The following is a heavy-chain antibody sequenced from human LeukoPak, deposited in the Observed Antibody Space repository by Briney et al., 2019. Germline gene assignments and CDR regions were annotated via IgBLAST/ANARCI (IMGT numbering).Heavy chain of an antibody. CDR3: ARGGKVRFLEWFRQPQIDY. Sequence: ASVKVSSEASGYTFTGDYMHWVRQGPGQGLEWMGRINANSGGTNTAQKFQGGVTMNMGTSLSTAYMELRRLRSDDTAVYYCARGGKVRFLEWFRQPQIDYWGQGTLVTVSS. CDR2: INANSGGT. J-gene: IGHJ4*02. CDR1: GYTFTGDY. V-gene: IGHV1-2*06. D-gene: IGHD3-3*01.